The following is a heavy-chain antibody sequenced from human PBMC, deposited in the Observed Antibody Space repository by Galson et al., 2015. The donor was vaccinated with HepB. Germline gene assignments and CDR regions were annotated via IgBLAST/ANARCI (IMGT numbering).Heavy chain of an antibody. CDR1: GDSIRSSTYY. Sequence: ETLSLTCTVSGDSIRSSTYYWGWIRQPPGKGLEWIGSVSHSGNTYYNPSLKSRVTISVDTSNNQFSLKLSSVTAADTAMYYCARDCPGGIGGVWSAFDIWGRGTMVTVSS. D-gene: IGHD2-8*02. V-gene: IGHV4-39*07. J-gene: IGHJ3*02. CDR3: ARDCPGGIGGVWSAFDI. CDR2: VSHSGNT.